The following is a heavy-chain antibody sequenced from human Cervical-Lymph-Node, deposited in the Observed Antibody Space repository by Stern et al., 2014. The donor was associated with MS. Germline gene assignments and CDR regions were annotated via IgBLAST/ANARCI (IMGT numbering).Heavy chain of an antibody. Sequence: QLQLQESGPGLVKPSETLSLTCAVSGDSISSYTHYWAWIRQPPGKGLEWIGSVYYSGATYYNPSLKSPVPISVATSKNPFSLGLNSVTAADTAVYYCAKHACTGAACPFDLWGQGTLVTVSS. CDR1: GDSISSYTHY. V-gene: IGHV4-39*01. CDR3: AKHACTGAACPFDL. D-gene: IGHD2-8*02. J-gene: IGHJ4*02. CDR2: VYYSGAT.